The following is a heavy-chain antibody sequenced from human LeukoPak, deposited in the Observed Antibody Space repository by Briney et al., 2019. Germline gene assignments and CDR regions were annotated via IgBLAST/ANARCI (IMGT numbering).Heavy chain of an antibody. CDR1: GSIFSSYD. V-gene: IGHV3-21*01. J-gene: IGHJ6*03. D-gene: IGHD3-10*01. CDR3: ARDPYFGELSPHVYYWYMDV. CDR2: ISSSSYYI. Sequence: GGSLRLSCVVSGSIFSSYDMDWVRQAPGKGLEWVASISSSSYYIYYLESVKGRFTISRDNAENSLYLQMNSLRAEDTAVYYCARDPYFGELSPHVYYWYMDVWGKGTTVTISS.